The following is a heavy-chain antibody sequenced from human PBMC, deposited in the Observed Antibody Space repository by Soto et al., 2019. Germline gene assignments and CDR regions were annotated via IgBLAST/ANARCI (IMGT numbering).Heavy chain of an antibody. CDR3: AREVGGGRQYYFDS. D-gene: IGHD3-16*01. CDR2: TNPSNGGT. CDR1: GYTFTGYH. Sequence: ASVKVSCKASGYTFTGYHIHWVRQAPGQGLEWMGWTNPSNGGTNYAQKFQGRVTMTRDTSLSIGYMELTTLRSDDTAVFYCAREVGGGRQYYFDSWGLGTLVTVSS. V-gene: IGHV1-2*02. J-gene: IGHJ4*02.